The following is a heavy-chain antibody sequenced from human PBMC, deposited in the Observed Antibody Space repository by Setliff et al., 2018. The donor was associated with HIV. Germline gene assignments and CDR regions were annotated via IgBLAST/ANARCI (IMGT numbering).Heavy chain of an antibody. CDR2: IYYSGST. D-gene: IGHD3-22*01. V-gene: IGHV4-59*11. J-gene: IGHJ1*01. Sequence: PSETLSLTCTVSGGSISSHYWSWIRQPPGKGLEWIGYIYYSGSTNYNPSPKSRVTMSVDTSKNQFSLKLSSVTAADTAVYYCASTYYYDSLHFHHWGQGTLVTVSS. CDR1: GGSISSHY. CDR3: ASTYYYDSLHFHH.